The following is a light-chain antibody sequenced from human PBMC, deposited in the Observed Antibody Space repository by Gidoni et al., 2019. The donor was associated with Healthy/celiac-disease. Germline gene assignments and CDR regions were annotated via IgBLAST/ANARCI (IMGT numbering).Light chain of an antibody. V-gene: IGLV8-61*01. CDR2: TTN. Sequence: QTVVTQEPSFSVSPGGTVTLTCGLSSGSVSTSHYPSWSQQTPGQAPRTLIHTTNTRSFGVPGRFSGSILGNKAALTITGAQADDESDYYCVLYMGSGVWVFGGGTKLTVL. J-gene: IGLJ3*02. CDR3: VLYMGSGVWV. CDR1: SGSVSTSHY.